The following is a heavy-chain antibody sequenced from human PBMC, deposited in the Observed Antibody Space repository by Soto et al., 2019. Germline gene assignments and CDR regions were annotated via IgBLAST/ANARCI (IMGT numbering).Heavy chain of an antibody. CDR1: GGSFSGYY. CDR2: INHSGST. Sequence: PSETLSLTCAVYGGSFSGYYWSWIRQPPGKGLEWIGEINHSGSTNYNPSLKSRFTISRDNSKNTLYLQMNSLRAEDTAVYYCARDVISSSWYSDYWGQGTLVTVSS. J-gene: IGHJ4*02. V-gene: IGHV4-34*01. D-gene: IGHD6-13*01. CDR3: ARDVISSSWYSDY.